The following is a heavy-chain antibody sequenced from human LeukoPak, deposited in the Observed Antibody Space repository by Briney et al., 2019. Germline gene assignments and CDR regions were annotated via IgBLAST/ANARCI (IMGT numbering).Heavy chain of an antibody. CDR3: ARGGQELTGYYAKGDY. D-gene: IGHD3-9*01. CDR2: INPNSGGT. CDR1: GYTFTGYY. Sequence: ASVKVSCKASGYTFTGYYMHWVRQAPGQGLEWMGWINPNSGGTNYAQKFQGRVTMTRDTSISTACMELSRLRSDDTAVYYCARGGQELTGYYAKGDYWGQGTLVTVSS. J-gene: IGHJ4*02. V-gene: IGHV1-2*02.